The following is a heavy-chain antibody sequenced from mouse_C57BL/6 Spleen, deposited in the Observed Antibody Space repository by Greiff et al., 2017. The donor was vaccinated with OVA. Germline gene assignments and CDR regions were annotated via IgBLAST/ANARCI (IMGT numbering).Heavy chain of an antibody. V-gene: IGHV5-12*01. CDR2: ISNGGGST. CDR1: GFTFSDYY. D-gene: IGHD1-1*01. J-gene: IGHJ4*01. CDR3: ARHYYGSSDYAMDY. Sequence: EVKLVESGGGLVQPGGSLKLSCAASGFTFSDYYMSWVRQTPEKRLEWVAYISNGGGSTYYPDTVKGRFTISRDNAKNTLYLQMSRLKSEDTAMYYCARHYYGSSDYAMDYWGQGTSVTVSS.